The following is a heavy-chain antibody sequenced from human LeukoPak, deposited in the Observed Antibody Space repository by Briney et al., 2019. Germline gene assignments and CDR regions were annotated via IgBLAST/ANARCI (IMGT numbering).Heavy chain of an antibody. CDR2: IIPIFGTA. V-gene: IGHV1-69*05. CDR3: ARDRAPHSSSWLGYFDY. D-gene: IGHD6-13*01. Sequence: ASVKVSCKASGDTFSSYAISWVRQAPGQGLEWMGGIIPIFGTANYAQKFQVRVTITTDESTSTAYMELSSLRSEDTAVYYCARDRAPHSSSWLGYFDYWGQGTLVPVSS. CDR1: GDTFSSYA. J-gene: IGHJ4*02.